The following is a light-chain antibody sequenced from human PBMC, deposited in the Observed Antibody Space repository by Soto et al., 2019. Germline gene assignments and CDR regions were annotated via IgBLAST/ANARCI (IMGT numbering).Light chain of an antibody. V-gene: IGLV1-40*01. CDR2: GNT. CDR1: SSNIGAGYD. CDR3: SSYTSRSTHVV. Sequence: QSVLTQPPSVSGAPGQRVTISCTGSSSNIGAGYDVHWYQQLPGTAPKLLMNGNTNRPSGDPDRFSVSKSGTSASLAITGLQTEDEADYYCSSYTSRSTHVVFGGGTKLTVL. J-gene: IGLJ2*01.